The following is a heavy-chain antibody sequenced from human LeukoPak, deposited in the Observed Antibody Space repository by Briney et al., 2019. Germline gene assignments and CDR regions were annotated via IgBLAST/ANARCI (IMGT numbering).Heavy chain of an antibody. CDR3: ARLGYSSGYSDY. D-gene: IGHD5-18*01. Sequence: PSETLSLTCTVSGGSISSNYWSWIRQPAGRGLEWIGRIYTSGSTNYKPSLKSRVTMSVDTSKNQFSLKLSSVTAADTAVYYCARLGYSSGYSDYWGQGTLVTVSS. J-gene: IGHJ4*02. V-gene: IGHV4-4*07. CDR1: GGSISSNY. CDR2: IYTSGST.